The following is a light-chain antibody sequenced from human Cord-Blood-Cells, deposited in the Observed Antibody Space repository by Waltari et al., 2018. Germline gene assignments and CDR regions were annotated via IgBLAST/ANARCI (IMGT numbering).Light chain of an antibody. J-gene: IGLJ2*01. Sequence: SYELTHPPSVSVSPGQTAGIPCSGVNLGDNYACWYQQKPGQSPVLVIYQDSKRPSGIPERFSGSNSGNTATLTISGTQAMDEADYYCQAWDSSTAVFGGGTKLTVL. CDR1: NLGDNY. V-gene: IGLV3-1*01. CDR2: QDS. CDR3: QAWDSSTAV.